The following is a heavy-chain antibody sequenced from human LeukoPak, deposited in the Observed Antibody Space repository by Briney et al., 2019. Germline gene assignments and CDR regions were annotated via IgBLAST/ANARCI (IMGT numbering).Heavy chain of an antibody. D-gene: IGHD3-9*01. CDR1: GGSFSGYY. CDR3: ARLTSHYDILTGYFDY. Sequence: NPSETLSLTCAVYGGSFSGYYWSWIRQPPGKGLEWIGYIYYSGSTNYNPSLKSRVTISVDTSKNQFSLKLSSVTAAGTAVYYCARLTSHYDILTGYFDYWGQGTLVTVSS. V-gene: IGHV4-59*08. CDR2: IYYSGST. J-gene: IGHJ4*02.